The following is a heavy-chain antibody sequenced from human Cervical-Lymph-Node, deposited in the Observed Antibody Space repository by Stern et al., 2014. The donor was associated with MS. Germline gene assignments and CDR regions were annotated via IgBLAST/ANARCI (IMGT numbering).Heavy chain of an antibody. CDR1: GGSLTGYY. CDR2: IYHSGTT. Sequence: QEQLQESGPGLVKPSETLSLTCSVSGGSLTGYYCSWIRQSPGKGLEWIGYIYHSGTTQAPPPLQRRLTMSLDTSNNQFSRKLNSVTTEDTAVYYCARNRYPTTWFDSWGQGTLVIVSS. J-gene: IGHJ5*01. CDR3: ARNRYPTTWFDS. D-gene: IGHD1-1*01. V-gene: IGHV4-4*09.